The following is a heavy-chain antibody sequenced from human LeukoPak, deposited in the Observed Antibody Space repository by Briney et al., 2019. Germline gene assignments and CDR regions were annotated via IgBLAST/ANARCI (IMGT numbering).Heavy chain of an antibody. V-gene: IGHV1-69*04. CDR1: GGTFSSYA. D-gene: IGHD6-25*01. Sequence: SVKVSCKASGGTFSSYAISWVRQAPGQGLEWMGRIIPILGIANYAQKFQGRVTITADKSTSTAYMELSSLRSEDTAVYYCARELGAARRYFDLWGRGTLVTVSS. CDR2: IIPILGIA. CDR3: ARELGAARRYFDL. J-gene: IGHJ2*01.